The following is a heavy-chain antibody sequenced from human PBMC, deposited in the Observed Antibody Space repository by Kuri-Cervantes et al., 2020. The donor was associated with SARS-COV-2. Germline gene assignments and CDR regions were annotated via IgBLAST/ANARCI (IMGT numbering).Heavy chain of an antibody. D-gene: IGHD6-19*01. Sequence: GGSLRLSCAASGFTFSTYAMHWVRQAPGKGLEWVAVISYDGSNKNYADSVKGRFTISRDNSKNTLYLQMNSLRAEDTAVYYCAREASSGWYGLSQYYFDYWGQGTLVTVSS. CDR1: GFTFSTYA. J-gene: IGHJ4*02. CDR3: AREASSGWYGLSQYYFDY. V-gene: IGHV3-30-3*01. CDR2: ISYDGSNK.